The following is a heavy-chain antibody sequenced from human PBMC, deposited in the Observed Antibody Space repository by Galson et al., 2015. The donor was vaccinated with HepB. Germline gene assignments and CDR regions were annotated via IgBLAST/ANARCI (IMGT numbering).Heavy chain of an antibody. D-gene: IGHD6-13*01. CDR1: GFTFDDCA. J-gene: IGHJ3*02. Sequence: SLRLSCAASGFTFDDCAMHWVRQAPGKGLEWVSGISWNSGSIGYADSVKGRFTISRDNAKNSLYLQMNSLRAEDTALYYCAKDIFRQQLGSDAFDIWGQGTMVTVSS. V-gene: IGHV3-9*01. CDR2: ISWNSGSI. CDR3: AKDIFRQQLGSDAFDI.